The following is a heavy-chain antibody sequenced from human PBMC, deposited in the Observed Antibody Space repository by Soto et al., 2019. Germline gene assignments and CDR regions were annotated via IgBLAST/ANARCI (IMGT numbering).Heavy chain of an antibody. CDR1: GYSFTSYC. Sequence: ASVKVSCKASGYSFTSYCISWVRQAPGQGLEWMGWISAYNGNTNYAQKLQGRVTMTTDTSTSTAYMELRSLRSDDTAAYYCARVEQWLSDAFDIWGQGTMVTVSS. J-gene: IGHJ3*02. V-gene: IGHV1-18*01. CDR2: ISAYNGNT. D-gene: IGHD6-19*01. CDR3: ARVEQWLSDAFDI.